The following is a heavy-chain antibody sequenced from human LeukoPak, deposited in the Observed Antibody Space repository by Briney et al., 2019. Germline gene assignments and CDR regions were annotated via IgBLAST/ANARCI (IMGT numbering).Heavy chain of an antibody. Sequence: GGSLRLSCAASGFTFSKYWMSWVRQAPGKGLEWVAKIKQDGSEKDYVASVKGRFTISRDNAKNSLYLQMSSLRDEDTAVYYCATTYVVVTSVHDAFHIWGQGTLVTVSS. V-gene: IGHV3-7*01. CDR2: IKQDGSEK. D-gene: IGHD2-21*02. CDR1: GFTFSKYW. J-gene: IGHJ3*02. CDR3: ATTYVVVTSVHDAFHI.